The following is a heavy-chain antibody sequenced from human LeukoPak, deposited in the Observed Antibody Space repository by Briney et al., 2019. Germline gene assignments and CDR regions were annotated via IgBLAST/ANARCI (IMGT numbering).Heavy chain of an antibody. Sequence: GGSLRLSCAASGFTFSGSAIHWVRQASGKGLEWVGRIRSKPNSYATAYAASVKGRFTISRDDSNNTAYLQMNSLKTEDTAVYYCTRRESQGSSTNWYFDLWGRGTLVTVSS. D-gene: IGHD6-6*01. CDR3: TRRESQGSSTNWYFDL. J-gene: IGHJ2*01. V-gene: IGHV3-73*01. CDR1: GFTFSGSA. CDR2: IRSKPNSYAT.